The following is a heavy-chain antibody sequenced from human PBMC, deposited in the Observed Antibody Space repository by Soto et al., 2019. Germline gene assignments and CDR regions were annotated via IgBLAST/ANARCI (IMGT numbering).Heavy chain of an antibody. CDR2: ISYDGSMK. J-gene: IGHJ4*02. CDR1: GFSFRDYA. Sequence: QVHLLESGGGVVRPGRSLRLSCAASGFSFRDYAIHWVRQAPGKGLEWVSVISYDGSMKYYADSVKGRFTISRDNSKNTVHLRLDSLKAEDTAIYYCAREVRLAAIDLAYWGQGTLVTVSS. CDR3: AREVRLAAIDLAY. V-gene: IGHV3-30*04. D-gene: IGHD2-21*01.